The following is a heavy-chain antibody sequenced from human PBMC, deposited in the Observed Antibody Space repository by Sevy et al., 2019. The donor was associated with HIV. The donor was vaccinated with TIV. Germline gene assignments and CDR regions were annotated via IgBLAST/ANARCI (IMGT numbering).Heavy chain of an antibody. V-gene: IGHV4-61*02. CDR2: ILGSGYT. CDR3: ARYIAGPGFDF. CDR1: GGSVSTGGYD. Sequence: SETLSLTCTVSGGSVSTGGYDWSWIRQSAGKGLEWIGRILGSGYTDYNPSLKSRVTISRDTSKSQYSLTLTSVTAADTAMYYCARYIAGPGFDFWGQGIQVTVSS. D-gene: IGHD1-26*01. J-gene: IGHJ4*02.